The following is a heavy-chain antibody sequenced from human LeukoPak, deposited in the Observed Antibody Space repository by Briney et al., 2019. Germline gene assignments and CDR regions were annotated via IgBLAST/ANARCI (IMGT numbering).Heavy chain of an antibody. CDR1: GFTFSGSA. Sequence: PGGSLRLSCAASGFTFSGSAMHWVRQASGKGLEWVGRIRSKANSYATAYAASVKGRFTISRDDSKNTAYLQMNSLKTEDTAVYYCSLGYSDYYYAMDVWGQGTTVTVSS. V-gene: IGHV3-73*01. J-gene: IGHJ6*02. CDR3: SLGYSDYYYAMDV. D-gene: IGHD4-4*01. CDR2: IRSKANSYAT.